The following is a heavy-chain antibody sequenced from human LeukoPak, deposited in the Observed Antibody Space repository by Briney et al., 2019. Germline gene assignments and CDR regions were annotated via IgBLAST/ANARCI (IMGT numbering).Heavy chain of an antibody. J-gene: IGHJ4*02. Sequence: SETLSLTCTVSGGSISSSGYYWGWIRQPPGKGLEWIGSIYYSGSTYYNPSLKSRVTISVDTSKNQFSLKLSSVTAADTAVYYCAREGYDILTGYLYYFDYWGQGTLVTVSS. CDR3: AREGYDILTGYLYYFDY. CDR2: IYYSGST. CDR1: GGSISSSGYY. V-gene: IGHV4-39*07. D-gene: IGHD3-9*01.